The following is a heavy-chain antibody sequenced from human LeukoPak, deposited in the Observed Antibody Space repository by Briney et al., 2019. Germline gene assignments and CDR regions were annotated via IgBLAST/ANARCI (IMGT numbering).Heavy chain of an antibody. V-gene: IGHV3-48*01. D-gene: IGHD3-3*01. CDR2: IGTSSTTI. CDR3: AKTRRVLRFLEMDV. Sequence: PGGSLRLSCAASGFTFSSYTMNWVRQPPGKGLEWVSNIGTSSTTIYYADSVKGRFTISRDSSKNTLYLQMNSLRAEDTAVYYCAKTRRVLRFLEMDVWGKGTTVTVSS. J-gene: IGHJ6*04. CDR1: GFTFSSYT.